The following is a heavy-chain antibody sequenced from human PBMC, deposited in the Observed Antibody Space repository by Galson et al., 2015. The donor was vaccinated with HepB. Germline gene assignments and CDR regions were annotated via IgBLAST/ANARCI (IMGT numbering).Heavy chain of an antibody. J-gene: IGHJ5*02. CDR3: ARDSVQLWLSYWFDP. Sequence: SLRLSCAASGFKFSDYYMSWFRQAPGRGLEWISYISDTSGSISYADSVKGRFTISRDNAKNLLYLQMHSLRADDTAVYYCARDSVQLWLSYWFDPWGQGTLVTVSS. D-gene: IGHD5-18*01. CDR2: ISDTSGSI. CDR1: GFKFSDYY. V-gene: IGHV3-11*01.